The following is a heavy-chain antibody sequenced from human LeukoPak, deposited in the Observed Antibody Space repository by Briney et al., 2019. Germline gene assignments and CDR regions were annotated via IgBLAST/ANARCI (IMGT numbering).Heavy chain of an antibody. Sequence: SETLSLTCAVYGGSFSGYYWSWIRQPPGKGLEWIGEINHSGSTNYNPSLKSRVTISVDTSKNQFSLKLSSVTAADTAVYYCAIGKTGPHYFDYWGQGTLVTVSS. CDR1: GGSFSGYY. D-gene: IGHD1-1*01. CDR2: INHSGST. J-gene: IGHJ4*02. V-gene: IGHV4-34*01. CDR3: AIGKTGPHYFDY.